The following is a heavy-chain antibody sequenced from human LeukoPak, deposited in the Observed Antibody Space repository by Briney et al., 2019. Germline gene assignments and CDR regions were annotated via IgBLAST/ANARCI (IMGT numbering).Heavy chain of an antibody. CDR1: GFTFSSYG. Sequence: SGGSLRLSCAASGFTFSSYGMHWVRQAPGKGLEWVAVIWHDGDKHYYSDSVKGRFTASRDNSKNMLFLQMNDLAVEDTAVYFCARGTRVQLPRYYYHGLALWGQGTTVIVSS. CDR3: ARGTRVQLPRYYYHGLAL. D-gene: IGHD3-10*01. J-gene: IGHJ6*02. V-gene: IGHV3-33*08. CDR2: IWHDGDKH.